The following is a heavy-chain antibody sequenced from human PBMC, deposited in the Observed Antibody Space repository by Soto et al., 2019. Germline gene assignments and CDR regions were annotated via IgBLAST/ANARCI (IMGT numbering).Heavy chain of an antibody. CDR3: TREGGSYYYFDY. Sequence: GSLRLSCTASGFTFGDYAMSWVRQAPGKGLEWVGFIRSKAYGGTTEYAASVKGRFTISRDDSKSIAYLQMNSLKTEDTAVYYCTREGGSYYYFDYWGQGTLVTVSS. CDR1: GFTFGDYA. V-gene: IGHV3-49*04. CDR2: IRSKAYGGTT. D-gene: IGHD1-26*01. J-gene: IGHJ4*02.